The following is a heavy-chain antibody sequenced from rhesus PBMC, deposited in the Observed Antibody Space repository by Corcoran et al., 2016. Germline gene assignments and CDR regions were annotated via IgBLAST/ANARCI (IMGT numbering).Heavy chain of an antibody. CDR2: IYPGDSDT. J-gene: IGHJ4*01. CDR3: AKRDSSGWSFFDY. V-gene: IGHV5S1*01. Sequence: EVQLVQSGAEVKRPGESLRISCKTSGYSCTSTWISWVRQMPGKGREWMGSIYPGDSDTRYSPSFQGQVTISADKSISTTYLQWSSLKASDTTTYYCAKRDSSGWSFFDYWGQGVLVTVSS. D-gene: IGHD6S26*01. CDR1: GYSCTSTW.